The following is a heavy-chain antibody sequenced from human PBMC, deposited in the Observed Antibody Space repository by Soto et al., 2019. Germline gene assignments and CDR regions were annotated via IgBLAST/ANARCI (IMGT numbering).Heavy chain of an antibody. D-gene: IGHD2-2*01. CDR1: GFTFSAYS. Sequence: GGSLRLSCAASGFTFSAYSMKWVRQAPGKGLEWVSYISSSSSTIYYTDSVKGRFTISRDNAKNTLYLQMNSLRDEDTAVYYCARENGVFSTSDYWGQGTLVTVSS. J-gene: IGHJ4*02. V-gene: IGHV3-48*02. CDR3: ARENGVFSTSDY. CDR2: ISSSSSTI.